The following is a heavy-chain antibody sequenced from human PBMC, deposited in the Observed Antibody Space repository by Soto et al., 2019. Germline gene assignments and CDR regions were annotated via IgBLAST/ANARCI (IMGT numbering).Heavy chain of an antibody. Sequence: SETLSLTCTVSGAYVSDFSWSWIRQPAGKGLEWIGRITVNGITQYTPSFRSRVTMSMDTSMNQFSLNLQSATAADTALYYCARESGENWTYEAHWGQGTLVTVSS. V-gene: IGHV4-4*07. CDR1: GAYVSDFS. D-gene: IGHD1-7*01. CDR3: ARESGENWTYEAH. J-gene: IGHJ1*01. CDR2: ITVNGIT.